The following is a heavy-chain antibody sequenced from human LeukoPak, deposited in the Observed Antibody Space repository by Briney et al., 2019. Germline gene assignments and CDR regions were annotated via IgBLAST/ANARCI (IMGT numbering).Heavy chain of an antibody. J-gene: IGHJ4*02. V-gene: IGHV4-59*08. CDR1: GGSISGYY. D-gene: IGHD3-9*01. CDR2: IYYSGST. Sequence: SETLSLTCTVPGGSISGYYWNWIRQPPGKGLEWIGYIYYSGSTNYNPSLKSRVTISVDTSKDQFSLNLSSVTAADTAVYYCARTRLTNFYFDLWGQGTLVTVSS. CDR3: ARTRLTNFYFDL.